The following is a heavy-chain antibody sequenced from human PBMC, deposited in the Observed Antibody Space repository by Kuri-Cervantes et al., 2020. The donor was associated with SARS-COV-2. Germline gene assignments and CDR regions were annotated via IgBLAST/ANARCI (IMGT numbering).Heavy chain of an antibody. CDR2: ISSSSSYI. Sequence: GESLKISCAASGFTFSSYSMNWVRQAPGKGLEWVSSISSSSSYIYYADSVKGRFTISRDNAKNSLYLQMNSLRAEDTAVYYCARGKGYCSSTSCSHCYYYYYMDVWGKGTTVTVSS. V-gene: IGHV3-21*01. D-gene: IGHD2-2*01. J-gene: IGHJ6*03. CDR3: ARGKGYCSSTSCSHCYYYYYMDV. CDR1: GFTFSSYS.